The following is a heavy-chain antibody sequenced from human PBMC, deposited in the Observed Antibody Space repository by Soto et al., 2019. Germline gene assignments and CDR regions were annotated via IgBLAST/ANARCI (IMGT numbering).Heavy chain of an antibody. CDR3: ARDWLKPYGSGSYGSNWFDP. D-gene: IGHD3-10*01. J-gene: IGHJ5*02. CDR2: IYNGGSP. V-gene: IGHV4-59*12. Sequence: SSETLSLTCSVSGDSISTAYWSCIRQPPGKRLEYIGFIYNGGSPNYNPSLESRVTISPDTSKNQFSLKLSSVTAADTAVYYCARDWLKPYGSGSYGSNWFDPWGQGTLVTVSS. CDR1: GDSISTAY.